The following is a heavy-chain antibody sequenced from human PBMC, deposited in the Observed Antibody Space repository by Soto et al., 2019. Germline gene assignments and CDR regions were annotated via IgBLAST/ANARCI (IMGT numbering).Heavy chain of an antibody. D-gene: IGHD4-17*01. CDR3: TTRDYGDQTRRNGMDV. J-gene: IGHJ6*02. CDR2: IKRKTDGGTT. V-gene: IGHV3-15*01. CDR1: GFTFSNAW. Sequence: EVQLVESGGGLVKPGGSLRLSCAASGFTFSNAWMSWVRQAPGKGLEWVGRIKRKTDGGTTDYAAPVTGRFTISRDDSKNTLYLQMNSVKTEDTAVYYCTTRDYGDQTRRNGMDVWGQGTTVTVSS.